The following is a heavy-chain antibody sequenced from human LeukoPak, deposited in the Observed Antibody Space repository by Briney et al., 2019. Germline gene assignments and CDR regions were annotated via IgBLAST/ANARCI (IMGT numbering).Heavy chain of an antibody. CDR2: ISGSGGNT. J-gene: IGHJ6*02. D-gene: IGHD3-9*01. CDR3: AKGDYDILTGYNYYYGMDV. CDR1: GFTFSSYA. Sequence: GGSLRLSCAASGFTFSSYAMSWVRQAPGKGLEWVSVISGSGGNTYYADSVKGRFAISRDNSKNTLYLQMNSLRAEDTAVYYCAKGDYDILTGYNYYYGMDVWGQGTTVTVSS. V-gene: IGHV3-23*01.